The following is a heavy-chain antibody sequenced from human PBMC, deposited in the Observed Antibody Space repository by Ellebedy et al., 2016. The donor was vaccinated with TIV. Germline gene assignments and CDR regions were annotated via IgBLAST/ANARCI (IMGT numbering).Heavy chain of an antibody. V-gene: IGHV3-30*02. Sequence: GESLKISXAASGFTFRRFGMHWVRQAPGKGLEWVAFISNDGGRYKEYADSVKGRFTISRDNSKNRLYLRMNSLRAEDTATYFCAKGVVVAPGPTLNWFDSWGQGALVTVSS. J-gene: IGHJ5*01. D-gene: IGHD2-15*01. CDR1: GFTFRRFG. CDR2: ISNDGGRYK. CDR3: AKGVVVAPGPTLNWFDS.